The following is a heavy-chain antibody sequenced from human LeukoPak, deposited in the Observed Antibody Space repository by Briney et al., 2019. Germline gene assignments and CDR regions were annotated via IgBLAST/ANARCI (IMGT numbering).Heavy chain of an antibody. D-gene: IGHD3-22*01. Sequence: LAASVKVSCKASGYTFTGYYMHWVRQAPGQGLEWMGWINPNSGGTNYAQKFQGRVTMTRDTSISTAYMELSRLRSDDTAVYYCARDKGAYYYESSDYICFDPWGQGTLVTVSS. V-gene: IGHV1-2*03. CDR1: GYTFTGYY. CDR3: ARDKGAYYYESSDYICFDP. CDR2: INPNSGGT. J-gene: IGHJ5*02.